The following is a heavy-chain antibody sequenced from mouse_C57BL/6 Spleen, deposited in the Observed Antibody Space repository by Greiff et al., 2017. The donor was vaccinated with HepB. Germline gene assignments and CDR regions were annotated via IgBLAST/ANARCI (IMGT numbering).Heavy chain of an antibody. Sequence: EVKVVESEGGLVQPGSSMKLSCTASGFTFRDYYMAWVRQVPEKGLEWVANINYDGSSTYYLDSLKSRFIISRDNAKNILYLQMSSLKSEDTATYYCARDRDYDAMDYWGQGTSVTVSS. CDR1: GFTFRDYY. CDR2: INYDGSST. J-gene: IGHJ4*01. V-gene: IGHV5-16*01. CDR3: ARDRDYDAMDY.